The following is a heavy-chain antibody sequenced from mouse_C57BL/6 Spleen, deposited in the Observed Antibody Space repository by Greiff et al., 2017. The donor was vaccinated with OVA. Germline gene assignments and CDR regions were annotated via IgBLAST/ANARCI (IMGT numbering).Heavy chain of an antibody. Sequence: EVKLMESGPGLVKPSQSLSLTCSVTGYSITSGYYWNWIRQFPGNKLEWMGYISYDGSNNYNPSLKNRISITRDTSKNQFFLKLNSVTTEDTATYYCAREHNYYAMDYWGQGTSVTVSS. J-gene: IGHJ4*01. CDR2: ISYDGSN. CDR3: AREHNYYAMDY. V-gene: IGHV3-6*01. D-gene: IGHD3-1*01. CDR1: GYSITSGYY.